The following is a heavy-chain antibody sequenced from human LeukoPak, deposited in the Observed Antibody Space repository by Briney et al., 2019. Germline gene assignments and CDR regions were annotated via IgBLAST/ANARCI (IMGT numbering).Heavy chain of an antibody. D-gene: IGHD3-16*01. V-gene: IGHV1-69*05. CDR1: GGTFSSYA. J-gene: IGHJ5*02. CDR2: IIPIFGIA. Sequence: ASVKVSCKAYGGTFSSYAISWVRQAPGQGLEWMGGIIPIFGIANYAQKFQGRVTITTEESTSTAYMELSSMRSEDTAVYYCANCPRPLRNNWFDPWGQGTLVTVSS. CDR3: ANCPRPLRNNWFDP.